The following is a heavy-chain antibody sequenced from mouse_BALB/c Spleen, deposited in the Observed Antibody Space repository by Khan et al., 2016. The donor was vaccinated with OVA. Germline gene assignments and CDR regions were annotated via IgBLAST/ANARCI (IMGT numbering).Heavy chain of an antibody. CDR3: ARREYLMTWFAY. V-gene: IGHV2-2*02. J-gene: IGHJ3*01. Sequence: QVRLQQSGPGLVQPSQSLSITCTVSGFSLTNFGVHWVRQSPGKGLEWLGVIWSGGSTDYNAAFKSRLSISKDNSKTQVFFKMNSLQPNDTATYYCARREYLMTWFAYWGQGTLVTVSA. CDR1: GFSLTNFG. CDR2: IWSGGST.